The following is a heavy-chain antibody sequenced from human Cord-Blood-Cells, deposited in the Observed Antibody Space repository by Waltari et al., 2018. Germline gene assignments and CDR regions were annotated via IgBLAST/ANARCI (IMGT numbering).Heavy chain of an antibody. CDR3: AKFSGAARRNFIDY. J-gene: IGHJ4*02. CDR1: GYTFTSYD. D-gene: IGHD6-6*01. CDR2: RNPNSGNT. Sequence: QVQLVQSGAEVKKPGASVKVSCKASGYTFTSYDINWVRQATGQGIECMGWRNPNSGNTCYAQKFKGRVTMTRNTSISTAYMELSSLRSEDTAVYYCAKFSGAARRNFIDYWGQGTLVTVSS. V-gene: IGHV1-8*01.